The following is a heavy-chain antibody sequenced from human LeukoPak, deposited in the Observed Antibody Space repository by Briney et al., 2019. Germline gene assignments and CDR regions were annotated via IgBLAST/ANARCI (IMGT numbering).Heavy chain of an antibody. CDR2: IWYDGRNK. J-gene: IGHJ1*01. D-gene: IGHD5-24*01. Sequence: PGRSLRLSCAASRFTFSSYGMHWVRQAPGKGLEWVAVIWYDGRNKYYGDSVKGRFTISRDNSEKTLYLQMNSLRVEDTAVYYCARGDGYNDAEYLQHWGQGTLVTVS. V-gene: IGHV3-33*01. CDR3: ARGDGYNDAEYLQH. CDR1: RFTFSSYG.